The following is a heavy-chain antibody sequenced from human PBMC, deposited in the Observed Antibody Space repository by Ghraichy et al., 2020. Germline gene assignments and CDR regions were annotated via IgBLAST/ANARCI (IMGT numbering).Heavy chain of an antibody. CDR2: ISTSSRSI. D-gene: IGHD2-21*01. Sequence: GALRLSCVGSGFTFGDYNLNWVRQSPGKGLEWISYISTSSRSIFYADSVKGRFTISRDNAQNSLFLQMRSLRDEDTAVYYCARASRVVRFYYYDGMDVWGQGTTVTVSS. CDR1: GFTFGDYN. V-gene: IGHV3-48*02. CDR3: ARASRVVRFYYYDGMDV. J-gene: IGHJ6*02.